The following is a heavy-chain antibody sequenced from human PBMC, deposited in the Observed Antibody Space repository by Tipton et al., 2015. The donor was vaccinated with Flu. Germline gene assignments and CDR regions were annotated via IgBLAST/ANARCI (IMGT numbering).Heavy chain of an antibody. J-gene: IGHJ4*02. V-gene: IGHV5-51*03. Sequence: QSGAEVKKPGESAKISCEGSGYTFSSYWIAWVRQMPGKGLEWMGIIYPGDSKTKFSPSLQGQVTISADKSISTTYLQWSSLKASDTAMYYCVRERNGYFEYWGQGTLVTRSS. CDR2: IYPGDSKT. CDR3: VRERNGYFEY. D-gene: IGHD5-24*01. CDR1: GYTFSSYW.